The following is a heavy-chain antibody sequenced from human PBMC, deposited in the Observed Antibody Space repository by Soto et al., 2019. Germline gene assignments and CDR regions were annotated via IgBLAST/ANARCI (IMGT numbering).Heavy chain of an antibody. CDR3: ARDVTDFWSGHEGMDV. CDR2: IYYSGST. J-gene: IGHJ6*02. Sequence: SESLSLTCTVSGGSISNGGYYWTWIRQHPGKGLEWIGYIYYSGSTYYNPSLKSRVTISVDTTKNQFSLKLTSVTAADTAVYYCARDVTDFWSGHEGMDVWGQGTTVTVSS. D-gene: IGHD3-3*01. V-gene: IGHV4-31*03. CDR1: GGSISNGGYY.